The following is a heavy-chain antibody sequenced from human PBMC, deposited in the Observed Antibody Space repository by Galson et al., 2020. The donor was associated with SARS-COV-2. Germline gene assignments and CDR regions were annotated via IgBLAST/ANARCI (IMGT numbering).Heavy chain of an antibody. Sequence: RESPKDSRATPGITLSSSTMQRVPPAPSKGLGWGANIFLDGTLRYKSDPVKGPFTISRDISQNTPYLQSNRLRPEETGVYYCARETDAHSSGWYDYCGQGTLVTVSP. CDR1: GITLSSST. V-gene: IGHV3-30*04. CDR2: IFLDGTLR. CDR3: ARETDAHSSGWYDY. J-gene: IGHJ4*02. D-gene: IGHD3-22*01.